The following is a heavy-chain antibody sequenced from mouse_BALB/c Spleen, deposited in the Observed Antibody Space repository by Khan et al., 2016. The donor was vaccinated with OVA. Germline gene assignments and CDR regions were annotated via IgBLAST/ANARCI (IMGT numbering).Heavy chain of an antibody. CDR1: GINIKDTY. CDR3: ASSLLLYAMDY. D-gene: IGHD1-2*01. CDR2: IDPANGKT. V-gene: IGHV14-3*02. Sequence: VRLQQSGAELVKPGASVKLSCTGSGINIKDTYIQWVKQRPEQGLEWIGRIDPANGKTIFDPKFQGKATITADTSSNTAYLHLSSLTSEDTVVYYCASSLLLYAMDYWGQGTSVTVSS. J-gene: IGHJ4*01.